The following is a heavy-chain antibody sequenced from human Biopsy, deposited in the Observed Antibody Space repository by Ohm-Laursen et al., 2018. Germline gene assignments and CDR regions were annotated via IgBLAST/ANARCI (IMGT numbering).Heavy chain of an antibody. CDR3: ARGSNEYGGLYFPH. Sequence: SETLSLTCTVSGGSFTGHYWSWIRQPPGKGLEWIGHISYTGYTSYKSSLKSRVTISLETSRKHFSLRLTSLAAADTAVYYCARGSNEYGGLYFPHWGQGTLVTVSS. D-gene: IGHD4-23*01. CDR1: GGSFTGHY. CDR2: ISYTGYT. V-gene: IGHV4-59*11. J-gene: IGHJ1*01.